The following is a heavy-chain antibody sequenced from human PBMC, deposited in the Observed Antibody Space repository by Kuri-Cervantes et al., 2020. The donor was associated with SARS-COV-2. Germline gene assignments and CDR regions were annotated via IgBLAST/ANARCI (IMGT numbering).Heavy chain of an antibody. CDR2: ISSSGSTI. CDR1: GFTFSDYY. CDR3: AKDQGSDYGDQLDF. D-gene: IGHD4-17*01. J-gene: IGHJ4*02. V-gene: IGHV3-11*04. Sequence: GGSLRLSCAASGFTFSDYYMSWIRQAPGKGLEWVSYISSSGSTIYYADSVKGRFTISRDNAKNSLYLQMNSLRAEDTAVYYCAKDQGSDYGDQLDFWGQGTLVTVSS.